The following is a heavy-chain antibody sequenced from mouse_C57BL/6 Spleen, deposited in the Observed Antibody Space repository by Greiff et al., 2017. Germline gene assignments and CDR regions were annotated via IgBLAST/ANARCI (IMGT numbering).Heavy chain of an antibody. CDR2: IYPGDGDT. V-gene: IGHV1-80*01. J-gene: IGHJ2*01. CDR1: GYAFSSYW. CDR3: ARRGDGYYNFDY. D-gene: IGHD2-3*01. Sequence: LKESGASVKISCKASGYAFSSYWMNWVKQRPGKGLEWIGQIYPGDGDTNYNGKFKGKATLTADKSSSTAYMQLSSLTSEDSAVYFCARRGDGYYNFDYWGQGTTLTVSS.